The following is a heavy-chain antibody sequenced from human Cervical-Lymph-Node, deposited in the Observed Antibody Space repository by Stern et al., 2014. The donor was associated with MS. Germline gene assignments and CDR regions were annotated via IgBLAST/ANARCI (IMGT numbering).Heavy chain of an antibody. D-gene: IGHD6-6*01. CDR2: IWYDGSNK. CDR3: ARGPYSSSRVYYYYGMDV. Sequence: QVQLVESGGGVVQPGRSLRLSCAASGFTFSSYGMHWVRQAPGKGLEWVAVIWYDGSNKYYADSVKGRFTISRDNSKNTLYLQMNSLRAEDTAVYYCARGPYSSSRVYYYYGMDVWGQGTTVTVSS. J-gene: IGHJ6*02. CDR1: GFTFSSYG. V-gene: IGHV3-33*01.